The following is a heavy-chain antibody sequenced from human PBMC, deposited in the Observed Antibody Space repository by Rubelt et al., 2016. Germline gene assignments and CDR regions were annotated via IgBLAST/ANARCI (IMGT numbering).Heavy chain of an antibody. Sequence: LIKGNSGGTNYAQKFQGRVTMTRDTSISTAYMELSSLRSEDTAVYYCARDQDYSNYRYYYYGMDVWGQGTTVTVSS. J-gene: IGHJ6*02. CDR2: IKGNSGGT. CDR3: ARDQDYSNYRYYYYGMDV. D-gene: IGHD4-11*01. V-gene: IGHV1-2*06.